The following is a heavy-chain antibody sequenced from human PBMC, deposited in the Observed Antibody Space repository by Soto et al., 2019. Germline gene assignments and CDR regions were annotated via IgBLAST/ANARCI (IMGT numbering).Heavy chain of an antibody. Sequence: PGESLKISCKGSGYSFTSYWISWVRQMPGKGLEWMGRIDPSDSYTNYSPSFQGRVTISADKSISTAYLQWSSLKASDTAMYYCARHPIVVVPVSLPYGMDVWGQGTTVTVSS. D-gene: IGHD2-2*01. V-gene: IGHV5-10-1*01. CDR3: ARHPIVVVPVSLPYGMDV. CDR2: IDPSDSYT. CDR1: GYSFTSYW. J-gene: IGHJ6*02.